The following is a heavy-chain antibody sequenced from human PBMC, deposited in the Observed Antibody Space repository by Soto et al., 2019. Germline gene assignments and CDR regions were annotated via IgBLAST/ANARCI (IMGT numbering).Heavy chain of an antibody. V-gene: IGHV1-3*01. CDR1: GYSFTTYA. D-gene: IGHD6-19*01. CDR2: INAGNGNT. Sequence: ASVKVSCKASGYSFTTYAMHWVRQAPGQRLEWMGWINAGNGNTKYSQKFQGRVTITRDTSASTAYMELSSLRSEDTAVYYCARAVAVPADFDYWGQGTLVTVSS. J-gene: IGHJ4*02. CDR3: ARAVAVPADFDY.